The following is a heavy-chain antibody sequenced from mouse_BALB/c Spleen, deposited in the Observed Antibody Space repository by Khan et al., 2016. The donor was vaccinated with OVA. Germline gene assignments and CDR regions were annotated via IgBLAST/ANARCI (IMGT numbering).Heavy chain of an antibody. CDR1: GYIFSSYW. CDR2: ILPGSGSI. Sequence: GQLQESGAELMKPGASVKISCKATGYIFSSYWIEWVKQRPGHGLEWIGEILPGSGSINYNEKFKGKATFIADTYSNTAYMQFSSLTAEDSAVYYCARGDDYDPSWFAYWGQGTLVTVSA. D-gene: IGHD2-4*01. CDR3: ARGDDYDPSWFAY. J-gene: IGHJ3*01. V-gene: IGHV1-9*01.